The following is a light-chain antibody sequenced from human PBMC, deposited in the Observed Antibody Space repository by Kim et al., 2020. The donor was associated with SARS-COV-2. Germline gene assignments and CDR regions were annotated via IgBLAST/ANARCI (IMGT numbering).Light chain of an antibody. V-gene: IGKV3-20*01. J-gene: IGKJ4*01. CDR1: QSVSSSY. Sequence: SPGERATLSCRASQSVSSSYLAWYQQKPGQAPRLLIYSSSNRATGIPDRFSGSGSGTDFTLTITRLEPEDFAMYYCQQYGDSPRAFGGGTKVDIK. CDR3: QQYGDSPRA. CDR2: SSS.